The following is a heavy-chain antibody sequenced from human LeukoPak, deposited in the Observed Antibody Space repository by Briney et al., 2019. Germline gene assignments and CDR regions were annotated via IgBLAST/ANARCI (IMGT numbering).Heavy chain of an antibody. J-gene: IGHJ4*02. CDR2: ISYDGSNK. V-gene: IGHV3-30*01. Sequence: GRSLRLSCAASGFTFSSYAMHWVRQAPGKGLEWVAVISYDGSNKYYADSVKGRFTISRDNSKNTLYLQMNSLRAEDTAVYYCARGPDFWSGGTIDYWGQGTLVTVSS. D-gene: IGHD3-3*01. CDR1: GFTFSSYA. CDR3: ARGPDFWSGGTIDY.